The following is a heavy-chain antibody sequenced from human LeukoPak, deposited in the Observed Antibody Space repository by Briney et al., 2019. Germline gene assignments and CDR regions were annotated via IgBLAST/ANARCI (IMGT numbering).Heavy chain of an antibody. CDR1: GFTFSNYA. D-gene: IGHD1-1*01. Sequence: GGSLRLSCAASGFTFSNYAMSWVRQAPGKGLEWVSSISSSSSYKYYTDSVKGRFTISRDNAKNSLYLQMNSLRAEDTAVYYCARSAAGTYYWGQGTLDTVSS. V-gene: IGHV3-21*01. CDR3: ARSAAGTYY. CDR2: ISSSSSYK. J-gene: IGHJ4*02.